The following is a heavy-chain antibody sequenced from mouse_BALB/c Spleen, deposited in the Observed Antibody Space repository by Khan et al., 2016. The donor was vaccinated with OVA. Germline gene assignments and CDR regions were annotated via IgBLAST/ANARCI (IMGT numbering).Heavy chain of an antibody. Sequence: EVQLQESGPGLVKPSQSLSLTCTVTGYSITSGYGWNWIRQFPGNKLEWMGYIRYSGNTNYNPSLKSRITLTRDTSKNQFCLQLNYGTTEDTATYYCARTARIKYWGQGTTLTVSS. V-gene: IGHV3-2*02. CDR1: GYSITSGYG. D-gene: IGHD1-2*01. CDR3: ARTARIKY. CDR2: IRYSGNT. J-gene: IGHJ2*01.